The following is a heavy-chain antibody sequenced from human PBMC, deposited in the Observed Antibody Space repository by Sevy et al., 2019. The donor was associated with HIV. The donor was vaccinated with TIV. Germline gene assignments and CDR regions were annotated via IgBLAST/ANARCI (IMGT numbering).Heavy chain of an antibody. CDR2: INPNGGGT. Sequence: ASVKVSCKTSGYTFIGYYMHWVRQAPGQGLEWMGWINPNGGGTNYAQKFQGRVTMTSDTAIGTAYMELSGLSSDDAAIYYCARDHMYYYDTTAYYAGTEYSGQGTLVTVSS. CDR1: GYTFIGYY. J-gene: IGHJ4*02. V-gene: IGHV1-2*02. CDR3: ARDHMYYYDTTAYYAGTEY. D-gene: IGHD3-22*01.